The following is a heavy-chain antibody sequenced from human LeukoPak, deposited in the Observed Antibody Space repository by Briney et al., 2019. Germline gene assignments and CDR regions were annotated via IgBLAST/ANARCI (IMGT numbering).Heavy chain of an antibody. CDR1: GGSINSYY. J-gene: IGHJ6*03. V-gene: IGHV4-59*01. CDR3: ARGGSPTSTTYYFYYMDV. Sequence: PSETLSLTCTVSGGSINSYYWSWIRQPPGKGLEWIGYVYNSGSTDYNPSYNPSLKSRVTMSVDTSKNQFSLKVNSVTAADTAVYYCARGGSPTSTTYYFYYMDVWGKGTTVTVSS. D-gene: IGHD2-2*01. CDR2: VYNSGST.